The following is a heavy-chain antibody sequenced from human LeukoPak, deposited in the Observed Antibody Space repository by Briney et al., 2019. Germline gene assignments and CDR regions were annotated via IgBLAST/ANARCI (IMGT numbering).Heavy chain of an antibody. J-gene: IGHJ4*02. CDR1: GFTFSSYE. V-gene: IGHV3-7*01. CDR3: ARDGGYSYGKKGCFEK. CDR2: IQERGSEK. Sequence: PGGSLRLSCAASGFTFSSYEMNWVRQAPGKGLEWVANIQERGSEKKYVDSVKGRFTISRDNAKNSLYLQMNSLRAEDTAVYYCARDGGYSYGKKGCFEKWGQGTLVTVSS. D-gene: IGHD5-18*01.